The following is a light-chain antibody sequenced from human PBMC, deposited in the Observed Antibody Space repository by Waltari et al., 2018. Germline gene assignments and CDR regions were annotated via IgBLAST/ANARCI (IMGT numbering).Light chain of an antibody. CDR2: DVS. CDR3: TSFTSSNTYV. Sequence: QSALTQPASVSGSPGQSITISCSGTSSDIGKYNYVSWFQQHPGKAPKLMIYDVSNSPSVFSDRFSGSMSGNTASLTISGFHTEDESDYYCTSFTSSNTYVFGTGTKVTVL. CDR1: SSDIGKYNY. J-gene: IGLJ1*01. V-gene: IGLV2-14*03.